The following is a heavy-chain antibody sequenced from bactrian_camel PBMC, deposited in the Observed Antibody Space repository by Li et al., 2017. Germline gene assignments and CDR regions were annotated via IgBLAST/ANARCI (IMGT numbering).Heavy chain of an antibody. Sequence: VESGGGLVQPGGSLRLSCAASGFTFSSYAMSWVRQAPGKGLEWVSTIDSDGTTSYAESVKGRSTISQDNTKNTLYLQMSGLKPEDTAMYYCAADSDVLCHYSGSLDYWGQGTQVTVS. D-gene: IGHD2*01. CDR2: IDSDGTT. J-gene: IGHJ4*01. CDR3: AADSDVLCHYSGSLDY. CDR1: GFTFSSYA. V-gene: IGHV3S44*01.